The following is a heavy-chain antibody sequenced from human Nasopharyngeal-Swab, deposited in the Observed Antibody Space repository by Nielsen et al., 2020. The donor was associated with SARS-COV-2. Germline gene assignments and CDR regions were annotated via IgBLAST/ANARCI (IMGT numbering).Heavy chain of an antibody. J-gene: IGHJ6*02. CDR1: GYSFTTYW. Sequence: VESLKISCQGPGYSFTTYWIGWVRQMPGKGLEWMGIIYPGDSNTRYSPSFQGQVTISVDKYSSTAYLQWSSLKASDTAIYYCARPMRPMGHYYFGMDVWGQGTTVTVSS. CDR2: IYPGDSNT. D-gene: IGHD1-26*01. CDR3: ARPMRPMGHYYFGMDV. V-gene: IGHV5-51*01.